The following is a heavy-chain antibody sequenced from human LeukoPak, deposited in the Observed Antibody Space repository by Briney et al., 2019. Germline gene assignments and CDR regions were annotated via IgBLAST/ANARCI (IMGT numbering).Heavy chain of an antibody. CDR2: ISYDGSNK. Sequence: GRSLRLSCAASGFTFSSYAMHWVRQAPGKGLEWVAVISYDGSNKYYAGSVKGRFTISRDNSKNTLYLQMNSLRAEDTAVYYCARGWDIVATIQYYFDYWGQGTLVTVSS. D-gene: IGHD5-12*01. V-gene: IGHV3-30*04. J-gene: IGHJ4*02. CDR3: ARGWDIVATIQYYFDY. CDR1: GFTFSSYA.